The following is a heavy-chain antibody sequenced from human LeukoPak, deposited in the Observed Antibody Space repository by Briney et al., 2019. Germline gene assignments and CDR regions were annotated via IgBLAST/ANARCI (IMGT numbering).Heavy chain of an antibody. V-gene: IGHV1-18*01. D-gene: IGHD3-10*01. J-gene: IGHJ4*02. CDR1: NYTFTSYG. CDR2: IYAYNGDT. CDR3: ARDGSGVWFDY. Sequence: EASVKVSCKASNYTFTSYGISWVRQAPGQGLEWMAWIYAYNGDTNYAQKFQGRVTLTTDTSTSTAYMELRSLRSDDTAVYYCARDGSGVWFDYWGQGTLVTVSS.